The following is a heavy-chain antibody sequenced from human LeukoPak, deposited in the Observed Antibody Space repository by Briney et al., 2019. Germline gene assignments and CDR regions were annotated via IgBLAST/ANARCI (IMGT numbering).Heavy chain of an antibody. Sequence: SSETLSLTCTVSGGSISSYSWSWIRQPPGKGLEWVGYIYYSGSTNYNPSLKSRVTISVDTSKEQFSLKLSSVTAADTAVYYCARDQIPAAGRGAFDIWGQGTMVTVSS. D-gene: IGHD6-13*01. CDR1: GGSISSYS. CDR3: ARDQIPAAGRGAFDI. CDR2: IYYSGST. J-gene: IGHJ3*02. V-gene: IGHV4-59*01.